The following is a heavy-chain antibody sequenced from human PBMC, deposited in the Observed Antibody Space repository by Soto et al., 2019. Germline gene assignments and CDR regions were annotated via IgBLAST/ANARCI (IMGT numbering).Heavy chain of an antibody. CDR2: MNPNSGNT. CDR1: GYTFTSYD. J-gene: IGHJ5*02. D-gene: IGHD3-16*02. V-gene: IGHV1-8*01. Sequence: ASVKVSCKASGYTFTSYDINCVQQATGQGLEWMGWMNPNSGNTGYAQKFQGRVTMTRNTSISTAYMELSSLRSEDTAVYYCARNRKRDWFDPWGQGTLVTVSS. CDR3: ARNRKRDWFDP.